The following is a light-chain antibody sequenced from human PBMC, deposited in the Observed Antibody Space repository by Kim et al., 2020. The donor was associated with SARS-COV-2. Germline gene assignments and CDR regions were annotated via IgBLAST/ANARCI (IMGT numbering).Light chain of an antibody. V-gene: IGLV1-40*01. CDR1: SSNIGAGYD. J-gene: IGLJ1*01. CDR2: GNV. Sequence: QSVLTQPPSVSGAPGQRVTISCTGNSSNIGAGYDVQWYQQLPGTAPKLLMFGNVNRPSGVPDRFSGSKSGNTASLTFSGLQAEDEADYYCSSYTSSNTYVLGEGPKVTVL. CDR3: SSYTSSNTYV.